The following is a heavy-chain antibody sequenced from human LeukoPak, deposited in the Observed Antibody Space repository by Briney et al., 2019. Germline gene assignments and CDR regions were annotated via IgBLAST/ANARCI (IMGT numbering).Heavy chain of an antibody. CDR1: GGSISSGSYY. Sequence: TLSLTCTVSGGSISSGSYYWSWIRQPAGKGLEWIGRIYTSGSTNYNPSLKSRVTISVDTYKNQFSLKLSSVTAADTSLYYCARGDASDWRYCSGGRCSAYTWFDHWGQGTLVTVSS. J-gene: IGHJ5*02. D-gene: IGHD2-15*01. CDR2: IYTSGST. CDR3: ARGDASDWRYCSGGRCSAYTWFDH. V-gene: IGHV4-61*02.